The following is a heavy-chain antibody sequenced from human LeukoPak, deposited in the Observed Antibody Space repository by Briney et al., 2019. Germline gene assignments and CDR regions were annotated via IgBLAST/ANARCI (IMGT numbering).Heavy chain of an antibody. CDR1: GGSISSYY. CDR2: IYYSGST. Sequence: PSETLSLTCTVSGGSISSYYWSWIRQPPGKGLEWIGYIYYSGSTNYNPSLKSRVTISVDTSKNQFSLKLSSVTAADTAVYYCARAQHVDTAMVNYYYYYGIDVWGKGTTVTVSS. J-gene: IGHJ6*04. CDR3: ARAQHVDTAMVNYYYYYGIDV. V-gene: IGHV4-59*01. D-gene: IGHD5-18*01.